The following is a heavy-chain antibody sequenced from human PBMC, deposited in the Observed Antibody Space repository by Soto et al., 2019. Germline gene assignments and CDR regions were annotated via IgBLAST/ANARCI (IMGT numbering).Heavy chain of an antibody. V-gene: IGHV4-30-4*01. CDR3: ARGNLTGTN. CDR1: GVSISVGDYY. Sequence: SETLSLTCTVSGVSISVGDYYWSWIRQPPGKGLEWIGYIYYSGSTYYNPSLKSRVAISVDTSKNQFSLRLNSVTAADTAVYYCARGNLTGTNCGQGTLVTVSS. J-gene: IGHJ4*02. D-gene: IGHD1-7*01. CDR2: IYYSGST.